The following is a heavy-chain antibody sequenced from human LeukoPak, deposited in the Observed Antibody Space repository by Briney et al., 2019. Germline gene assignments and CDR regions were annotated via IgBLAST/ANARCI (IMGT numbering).Heavy chain of an antibody. CDR2: ISSSSSYI. D-gene: IGHD6-6*01. CDR3: ARGRQLRRFDY. CDR1: GFTFSSYS. Sequence: GGSLRLSCAASGFTFSSYSMYWVRQAPGKGLEWVSSISSSSSYIYYADSVKGRFTISRDNAKNSLYLQMNSLRAEDTAVYYCARGRQLRRFDYWGQGTLVTVSS. J-gene: IGHJ4*02. V-gene: IGHV3-21*01.